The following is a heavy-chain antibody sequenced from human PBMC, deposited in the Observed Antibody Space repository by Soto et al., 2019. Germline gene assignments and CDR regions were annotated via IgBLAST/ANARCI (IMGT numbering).Heavy chain of an antibody. D-gene: IGHD6-13*01. CDR2: ISGFNGNT. J-gene: IGHJ4*02. Sequence: GASVKVSCKASGYTFSRYGISWVRQAPGQGLEWMGWISGFNGNTKESEKLQGRVTLTTDTAANTAHMELGGLRSDDTAVYYCARASAYSTPWSFDNWGQGTLVTVSS. V-gene: IGHV1-18*01. CDR3: ARASAYSTPWSFDN. CDR1: GYTFSRYG.